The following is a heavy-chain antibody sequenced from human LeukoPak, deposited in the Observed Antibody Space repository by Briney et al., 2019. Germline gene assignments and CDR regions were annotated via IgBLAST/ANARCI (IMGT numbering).Heavy chain of an antibody. Sequence: GGSLRLSCAASGFTFSSYAMSWVRQAPGKGLEWVSAISGSGGSTYYADSVKGRFTISRENSKNTLYLKMNSMRAEDTAVYYCAKVKGHSYGPIDYWGKGTLVTVSS. V-gene: IGHV3-23*01. CDR3: AKVKGHSYGPIDY. D-gene: IGHD5-18*01. CDR1: GFTFSSYA. CDR2: ISGSGGST. J-gene: IGHJ4*02.